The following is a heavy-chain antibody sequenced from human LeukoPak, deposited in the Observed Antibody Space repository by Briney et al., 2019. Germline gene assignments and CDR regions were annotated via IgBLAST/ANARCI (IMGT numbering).Heavy chain of an antibody. V-gene: IGHV3-23*01. CDR1: GFTFSSYA. D-gene: IGHD6-19*01. CDR3: AKGVAVASPYYFDY. Sequence: GGSLTLSCAVSGFTFSSYAMSWVRQAPGKGMEWVSPISGSSSSTYYADSVKGRFTISRDNSKNTLYLQMNSLRAEDTAVYYCAKGVAVASPYYFDYWGQGTLVTVSS. CDR2: ISGSSSST. J-gene: IGHJ4*02.